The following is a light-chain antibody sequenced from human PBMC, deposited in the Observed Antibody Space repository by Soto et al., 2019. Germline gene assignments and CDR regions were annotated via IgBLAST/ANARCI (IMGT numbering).Light chain of an antibody. J-gene: IGLJ2*01. CDR3: AAWDDSLNSVI. CDR2: SNN. Sequence: QSVLTQPPSASGTPGQSVTISCSGSSSNIGSNTVNWYRRLPGAAPKLLIHSNNQRPSGVPDRFSGSKSGASGSLAIRGLQSEDEADYYCAAWDDSLNSVIFGGGTQLTVL. V-gene: IGLV1-44*01. CDR1: SSNIGSNT.